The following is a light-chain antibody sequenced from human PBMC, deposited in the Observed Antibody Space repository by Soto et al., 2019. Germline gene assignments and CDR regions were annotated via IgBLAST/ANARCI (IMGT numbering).Light chain of an antibody. V-gene: IGKV1-9*01. CDR1: QGISSY. J-gene: IGKJ1*01. CDR2: AAS. CDR3: QQLNSYPRT. Sequence: DSQLSQSPSFVSASVGDRVTITCRASQGISSYLAWYQQKPGKAPNLLIYAASTLQSGVPSRFSGSGSGTEFTLTISSLQPEDFATYYCQQLNSYPRTFGQGTKVEIK.